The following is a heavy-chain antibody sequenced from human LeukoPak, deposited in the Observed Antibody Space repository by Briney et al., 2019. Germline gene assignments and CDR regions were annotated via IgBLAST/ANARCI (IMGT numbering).Heavy chain of an antibody. CDR3: ARVRTQPDYYMDV. CDR2: IYTSGST. CDR1: GGSISSYY. J-gene: IGHJ6*03. V-gene: IGHV4-4*07. D-gene: IGHD1-7*01. Sequence: SETLSLTCTVSGGSISSYYWSWIRQPAGKGLGWIGRIYTSGSTNYNPSLKSRVTMSVDKSKNQFSLKLSSVAAADTAVYYCARVRTQPDYYMDVWGKGTTVTVSS.